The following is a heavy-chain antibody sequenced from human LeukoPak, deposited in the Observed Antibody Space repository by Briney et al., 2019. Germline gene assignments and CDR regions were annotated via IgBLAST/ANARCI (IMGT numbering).Heavy chain of an antibody. Sequence: GGSLRLSCTASGFSFSTYGMSRVRQAPGKGLQWVSGVSGSGGGTNYADSVKGRFTISRDNSKNTLFLQMNSLRAEDTAVYYCAKGTDYEIYYYYYYMDVWGKGTTVTVSS. CDR1: GFSFSTYG. D-gene: IGHD4-17*01. J-gene: IGHJ6*03. CDR3: AKGTDYEIYYYYYYMDV. CDR2: VSGSGGGT. V-gene: IGHV3-23*01.